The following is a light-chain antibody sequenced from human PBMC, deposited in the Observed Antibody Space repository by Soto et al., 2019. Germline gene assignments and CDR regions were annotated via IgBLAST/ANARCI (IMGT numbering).Light chain of an antibody. CDR2: GAS. V-gene: IGKV1-5*01. Sequence: IQMTQSPSTLSASVGDRVTITCRSSQSISSWLAWYQQKPGKAPKLLIYGASSLESGVPSRFSGSGSGTEFTLTISSLQPDDFATYYCQQYNSYSPRTFGQGTKVDI. J-gene: IGKJ1*01. CDR3: QQYNSYSPRT. CDR1: QSISSW.